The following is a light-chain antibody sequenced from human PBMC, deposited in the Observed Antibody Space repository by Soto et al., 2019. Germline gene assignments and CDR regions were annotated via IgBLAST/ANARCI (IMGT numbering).Light chain of an antibody. V-gene: IGLV3-1*01. CDR2: QDS. J-gene: IGLJ2*01. Sequence: SYELTQPPSVSVSPGQTASISCSGDKLGDKYVCWYQQKPGQTPVLVIYQDSKRPSGIPERFSGSNTGNTATLTISGTQAMDEADYYCQAWDSNTVVFGGGTKLTVL. CDR1: KLGDKY. CDR3: QAWDSNTVV.